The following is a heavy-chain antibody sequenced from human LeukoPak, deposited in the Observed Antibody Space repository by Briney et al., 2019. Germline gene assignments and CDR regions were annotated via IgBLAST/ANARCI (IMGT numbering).Heavy chain of an antibody. V-gene: IGHV4-39*02. CDR1: GGSISSSSYY. CDR2: IFYSGNT. D-gene: IGHD1-26*01. J-gene: IGHJ4*02. CDR3: AGGHYPLEY. Sequence: SETLSLTCTVSGGSISSSSYYWGWIRQPPGKGLEWIGSIFYSGNTYYNASLKSRVTISVDTSKNHFSLKLSSMTAADTAVYYCAGGHYPLEYWGQGTLVTVSS.